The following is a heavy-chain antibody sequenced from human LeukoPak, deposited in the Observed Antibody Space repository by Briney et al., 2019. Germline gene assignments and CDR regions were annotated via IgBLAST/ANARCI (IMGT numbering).Heavy chain of an antibody. V-gene: IGHV1-2*02. Sequence: ASVKVSCKASGYSFSSYGISWVRQAPGQGLEWMGWINPNSGGTNYAQKFQGRVTMTRDTSITTAYMEMSRLRSDDTALYYCARSPHILTGENFDYWGQGTLVTVSS. J-gene: IGHJ4*02. CDR1: GYSFSSYG. CDR3: ARSPHILTGENFDY. CDR2: INPNSGGT. D-gene: IGHD3-9*01.